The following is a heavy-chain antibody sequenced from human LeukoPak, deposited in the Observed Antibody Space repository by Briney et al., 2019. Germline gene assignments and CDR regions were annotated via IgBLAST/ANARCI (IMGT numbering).Heavy chain of an antibody. CDR1: GFTFSSYA. J-gene: IGHJ4*02. CDR2: ILGSGNTI. Sequence: GGSLRLSCAASGFTFSSYAMSWVRQAPGRGLEWVSYILGSGNTIYYADSVKGRFTISRDNAKSSLYLQMNSLRDDDTAVYYWARLRGGGYGDYWGQGTLVTVSS. CDR3: ARLRGGGYGDY. V-gene: IGHV3-48*02. D-gene: IGHD5-12*01.